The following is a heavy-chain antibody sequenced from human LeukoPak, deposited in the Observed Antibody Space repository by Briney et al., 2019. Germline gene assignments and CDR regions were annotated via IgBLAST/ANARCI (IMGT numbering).Heavy chain of an antibody. CDR3: ARDVHYSGSYPGGYYFDY. J-gene: IGHJ4*02. CDR2: ISAYNGNT. Sequence: GASVKVSCKASGYTFTGYYMHWVRQAPGQGLEWMGWISAYNGNTNYAQKLQGRVTMTTDTSTSTAYMELRSLRSDDTAVYYCARDVHYSGSYPGGYYFDYWGQGTLVTVSS. CDR1: GYTFTGYY. V-gene: IGHV1-18*01. D-gene: IGHD1-26*01.